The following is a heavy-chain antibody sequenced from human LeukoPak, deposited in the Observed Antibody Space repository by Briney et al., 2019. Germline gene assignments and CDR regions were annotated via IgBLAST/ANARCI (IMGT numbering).Heavy chain of an antibody. D-gene: IGHD2-2*01. CDR2: ISSSSSTI. CDR3: AREGQYQLLSRDHHNPFDP. J-gene: IGHJ5*02. Sequence: GGSLRLSCAASGFTFSSYSMNWVRQAPGKGLEWVSYISSSSSTIYYADSVKGRFTISRDNAKNSLYLQMNSLRAEDTAVYYCAREGQYQLLSRDHHNPFDPWGQGTLVTVSS. CDR1: GFTFSSYS. V-gene: IGHV3-48*01.